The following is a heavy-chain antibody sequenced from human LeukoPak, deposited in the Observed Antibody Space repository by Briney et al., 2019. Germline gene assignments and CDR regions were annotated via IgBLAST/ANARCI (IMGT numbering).Heavy chain of an antibody. Sequence: PSETLSLTCAVYGGSFSGYYWSWIRQPPGKGLEWIGEINHSGSTNYNPSLKSRVTISVDTSKNQFSLKLSSVTAADTAVYYCARGHTMVQGVIRFRPRNWFDPWGQGTLVTVSS. CDR2: INHSGST. V-gene: IGHV4-34*01. CDR1: GGSFSGYY. J-gene: IGHJ5*02. D-gene: IGHD3-10*01. CDR3: ARGHTMVQGVIRFRPRNWFDP.